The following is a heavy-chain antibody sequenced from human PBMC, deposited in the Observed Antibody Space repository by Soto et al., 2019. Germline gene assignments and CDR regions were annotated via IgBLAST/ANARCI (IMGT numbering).Heavy chain of an antibody. D-gene: IGHD4-4*01. CDR1: GGTFSSYA. J-gene: IGHJ4*02. Sequence: QVQLVQSGAEVKKPGSSVKVSCKASGGTFSSYAISWVRQAPGQGLERMGGIIPIFGTANYAQKFQGRVKITADESTSTAYMELSSLRSEDTAVYYCARDPMGSNSYFDYWGQRTLITVYS. CDR3: ARDPMGSNSYFDY. CDR2: IIPIFGTA. V-gene: IGHV1-69*01.